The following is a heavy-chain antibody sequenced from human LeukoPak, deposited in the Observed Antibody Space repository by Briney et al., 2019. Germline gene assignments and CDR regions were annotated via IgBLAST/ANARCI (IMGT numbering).Heavy chain of an antibody. V-gene: IGHV3-53*01. CDR3: ASGTLWTGYWYYYMDV. D-gene: IGHD3/OR15-3a*01. Sequence: GGSLRLSCAVSGFTVGNNYMNWVRQAPGKGLEWVSVIYSDGSTYYADSVKGRFTISRDNSKNTLYLQMDSLRAEDTAVYYCASGTLWTGYWYYYMDVWGKGTTVTVSS. CDR2: IYSDGST. J-gene: IGHJ6*03. CDR1: GFTVGNNY.